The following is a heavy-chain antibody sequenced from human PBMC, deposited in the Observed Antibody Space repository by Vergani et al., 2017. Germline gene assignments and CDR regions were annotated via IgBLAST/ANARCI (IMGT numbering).Heavy chain of an antibody. J-gene: IGHJ4*02. D-gene: IGHD5-18*01. V-gene: IGHV3-23*01. CDR2: ISGSGGST. CDR3: AKLDSYGHENYFDY. CDR1: GFTFSSYA. Sequence: EVQLLESGGGLVQPGGSLRLSCAASGFTFSSYAMSWVRQAPGKGLEWVSAISGSGGSTYYADSVKGRFTISRDNSKSTLDLQMNSLRAEDTAVYYCAKLDSYGHENYFDYWGQGTLVTVSS.